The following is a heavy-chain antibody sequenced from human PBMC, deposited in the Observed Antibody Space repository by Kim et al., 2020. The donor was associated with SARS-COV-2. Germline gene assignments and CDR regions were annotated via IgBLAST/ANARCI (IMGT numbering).Heavy chain of an antibody. J-gene: IGHJ6*02. CDR1: GYTFTGYY. CDR3: ARGPAVLGDYYYYGMDV. CDR2: INPNSGGT. D-gene: IGHD6-13*01. V-gene: IGHV1-2*04. Sequence: ASVKVSCKASGYTFTGYYMHWVRQAPGQGLEWMGWINPNSGGTNYAQKFQGWVTMTRDTSISTAYMALSRLRSDDTAVYYCARGPAVLGDYYYYGMDVWGQGTTVTVSS.